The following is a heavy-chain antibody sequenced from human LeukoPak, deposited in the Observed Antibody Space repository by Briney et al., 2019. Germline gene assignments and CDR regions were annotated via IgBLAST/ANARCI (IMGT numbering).Heavy chain of an antibody. CDR3: AKDNFGGRGHGAFGY. CDR2: ISDRGRST. J-gene: IGHJ4*02. V-gene: IGHV3-23*01. D-gene: IGHD3-10*01. Sequence: PGGSLRLSCAASGFTFSSYAMSWVRQAPGKGLEWVSSISDRGRSTCYADSVKGRFTISRDNYKNTLYLDMNSLRVEDTAVYYCAKDNFGGRGHGAFGYWGQGTLVTVSS. CDR1: GFTFSSYA.